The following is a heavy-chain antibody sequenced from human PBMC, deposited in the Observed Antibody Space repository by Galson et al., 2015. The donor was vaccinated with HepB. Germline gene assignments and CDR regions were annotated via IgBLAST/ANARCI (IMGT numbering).Heavy chain of an antibody. CDR2: INAGNGNT. CDR3: ARAGRWLVRYYFDY. V-gene: IGHV1-3*01. D-gene: IGHD6-19*01. Sequence: SVKVSCKASGYTFTSYAMHWVRQAPGQRLGWMGWINAGNGNTKYSQKFQGRVTITRDTSASTAYMELSSLRSEDTAVYYCARAGRWLVRYYFDYWGQGTLVTVSS. J-gene: IGHJ4*02. CDR1: GYTFTSYA.